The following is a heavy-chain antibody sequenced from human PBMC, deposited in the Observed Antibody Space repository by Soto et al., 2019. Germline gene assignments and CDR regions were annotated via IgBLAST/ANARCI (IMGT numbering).Heavy chain of an antibody. CDR2: IYYSGST. CDR3: ARQSSYPPSYSFDY. J-gene: IGHJ4*02. D-gene: IGHD2-2*01. CDR1: GDSMSSSDYY. Sequence: SETLSLTCAVSGDSMSSSDYYWGWIRQPPGKGLEWIGSIYYSGSTYYNPSLQSRVAISVDTSKNQFSLKLNSVTAADTAVYYCARQSSYPPSYSFDYWGQGTLVTVSS. V-gene: IGHV4-39*01.